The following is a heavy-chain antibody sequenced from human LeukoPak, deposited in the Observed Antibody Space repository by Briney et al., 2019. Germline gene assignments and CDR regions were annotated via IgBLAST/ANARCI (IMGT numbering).Heavy chain of an antibody. Sequence: GGSLRLSCAASRFTFSSYAMSWVRQAPGKGLEWVSAISGSGGSTYYADSVKGRFTISRDNSKNTLYLQMNSLRAEDTAVYYCANQYYYDSSGYYYFDYWGQGTLVTVSS. CDR2: ISGSGGST. J-gene: IGHJ4*02. V-gene: IGHV3-23*01. CDR1: RFTFSSYA. D-gene: IGHD3-22*01. CDR3: ANQYYYDSSGYYYFDY.